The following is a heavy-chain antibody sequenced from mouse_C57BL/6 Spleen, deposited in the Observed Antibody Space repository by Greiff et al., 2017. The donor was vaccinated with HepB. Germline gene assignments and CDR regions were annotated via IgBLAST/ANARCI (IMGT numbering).Heavy chain of an antibody. D-gene: IGHD1-1*02. V-gene: IGHV1-7*01. CDR3: ARSGGYHGGFAY. CDR2: INPSSGYT. Sequence: VQLQQSGAELAKPGASVKLSCKASGYTFTSYWMHWVKQRPGQGLEWIGYINPSSGYTKYNQKFKDKATFTADKSSSTAYMQLSSLTYEDSAVYYCARSGGYHGGFAYWGQGTLVTVSA. J-gene: IGHJ3*01. CDR1: GYTFTSYW.